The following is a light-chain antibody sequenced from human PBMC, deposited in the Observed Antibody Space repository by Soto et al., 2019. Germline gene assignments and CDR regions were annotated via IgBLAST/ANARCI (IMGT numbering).Light chain of an antibody. CDR3: SSNAGSNNLV. Sequence: QSVLTQPPSASGTPGQSVTIPCTGTSSDDGDYNYVSWYQQHPGKAPKLMIYEVSRRPSGVPDRFSGSKSGNTASLTVSGLQAEDEADYYCSSNAGSNNLVFGGGTKVTVL. CDR1: SSDDGDYNY. V-gene: IGLV2-8*01. J-gene: IGLJ2*01. CDR2: EVS.